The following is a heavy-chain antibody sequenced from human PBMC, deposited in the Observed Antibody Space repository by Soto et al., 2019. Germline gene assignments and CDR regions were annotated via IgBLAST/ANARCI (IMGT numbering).Heavy chain of an antibody. J-gene: IGHJ6*02. V-gene: IGHV3-30*18. CDR1: GFTFSSYG. CDR2: ISYDGSNK. CDR3: AEDDLRFLEWLSNPYYYYGMDV. Sequence: GGSLRLSCAASGFTFSSYGMHWVRQAPGKGLEWVAVISYDGSNKYYADSVKGRFTISRDNSKNTLYLQMNSLRAEDTAVYYCAEDDLRFLEWLSNPYYYYGMDVWGQGTTVTVSS. D-gene: IGHD3-3*01.